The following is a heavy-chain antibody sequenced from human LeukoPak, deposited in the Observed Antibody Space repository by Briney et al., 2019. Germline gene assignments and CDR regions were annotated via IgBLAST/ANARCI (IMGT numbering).Heavy chain of an antibody. V-gene: IGHV4-4*07. D-gene: IGHD3-22*01. CDR2: IYTSGST. J-gene: IGHJ4*02. CDR3: ARVNSYYYDSSGYYIFDY. Sequence: SETLSLTCTVSGGSISSYYWSWIRQPAGKGLEWIGRIYTSGSTNYNPSLKSRVTMSVDTSKNQFSLKLSSVTAADTAVYYCARVNSYYYDSSGYYIFDYWGQGTLVTVSS. CDR1: GGSISSYY.